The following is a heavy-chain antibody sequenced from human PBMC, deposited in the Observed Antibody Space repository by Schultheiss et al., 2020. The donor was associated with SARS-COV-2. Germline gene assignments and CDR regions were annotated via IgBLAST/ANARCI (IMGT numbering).Heavy chain of an antibody. CDR2: IYYSGST. D-gene: IGHD5-18*01. V-gene: IGHV4-59*01. J-gene: IGHJ4*02. CDR1: GGSISSYY. CDR3: ARSAYRGSFDY. Sequence: SETLSLTCTVSGGSISSYYWSWIRQPPGKGLEWIGYIYYSGSTNYNPSLKSRVTISVDTSKNQFSLKLRSVTAADTAVYYCARSAYRGSFDYWGQGTLVTVSS.